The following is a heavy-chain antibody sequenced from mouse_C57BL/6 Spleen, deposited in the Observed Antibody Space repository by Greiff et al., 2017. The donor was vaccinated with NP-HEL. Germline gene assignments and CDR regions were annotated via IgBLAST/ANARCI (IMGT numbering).Heavy chain of an antibody. J-gene: IGHJ4*01. CDR2: IYPGDGDT. D-gene: IGHD1-1*01. V-gene: IGHV1-82*01. CDR3: ARSLGYYGSSSYYAMDY. CDR1: GYAFSSSW. Sequence: VQLQQSGPELVKPGASVKISCKASGYAFSSSWMNWVKQRPGKGLEWIGRIYPGDGDTNYNGKFKGKATLTADKASSTAYMQLSSLTSEDSAVYFCARSLGYYGSSSYYAMDYWGQGTSVTVSS.